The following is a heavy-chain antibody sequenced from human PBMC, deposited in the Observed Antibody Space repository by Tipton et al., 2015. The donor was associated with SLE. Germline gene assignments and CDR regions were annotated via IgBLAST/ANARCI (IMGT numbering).Heavy chain of an antibody. Sequence: SLRLSCAASGFTFSDYYMSWIRQAPGKGLEWVSYISSSGSTIYYADSVKGRFTISRDNAKNSLYLQMNSLRAEDTAVYYCAKVRRNVGAPDYWGQGTLVTVSS. V-gene: IGHV3-11*01. J-gene: IGHJ4*02. CDR2: ISSSGSTI. CDR3: AKVRRNVGAPDY. CDR1: GFTFSDYY. D-gene: IGHD1-26*01.